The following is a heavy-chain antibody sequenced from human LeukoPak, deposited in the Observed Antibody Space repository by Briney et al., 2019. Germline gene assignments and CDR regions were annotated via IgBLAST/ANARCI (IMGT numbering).Heavy chain of an antibody. CDR1: GGSISSYY. CDR2: IYTSGST. Sequence: SETLSLTCTVSGGSISSYYWSWIRQPAGKGLEWIGRIYTSGSTNYNPSLKSRVTMSVDTSKSQFSLKLSSVTAADTAVYFCALAPNSNWFDFWGPGTLVTVSS. D-gene: IGHD2-8*01. J-gene: IGHJ5*01. V-gene: IGHV4-4*07. CDR3: ALAPNSNWFDF.